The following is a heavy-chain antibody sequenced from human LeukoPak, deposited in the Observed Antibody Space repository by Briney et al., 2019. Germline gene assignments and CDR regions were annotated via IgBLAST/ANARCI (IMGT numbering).Heavy chain of an antibody. J-gene: IGHJ4*02. D-gene: IGHD3-10*01. CDR3: AKSGRGGSGSYNPYYFDY. CDR2: ICESGGST. CDR1: GFTFSSYA. Sequence: GGSLRLSCAASGFTFSSYAMSGVREAPGKGLECVSDICESGGSTYYADSVKGRFTISRDNSKNTLYLQMNSLRAEDTAVYYCAKSGRGGSGSYNPYYFDYWGQGTLVTVSS. V-gene: IGHV3-23*01.